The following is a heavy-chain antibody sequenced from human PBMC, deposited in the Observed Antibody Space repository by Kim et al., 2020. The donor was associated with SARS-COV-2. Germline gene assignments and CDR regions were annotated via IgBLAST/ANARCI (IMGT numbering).Heavy chain of an antibody. D-gene: IGHD2-15*01. J-gene: IGHJ4*02. CDR1: GFTFDDYA. CDR2: ISWNSGSI. V-gene: IGHV3-9*01. CDR3: AKGCSGGSCYDRASPFDS. Sequence: GGSLRLSCAASGFTFDDYAMHWVRQAPGKGLEWVSGISWNSGSIGYADSVKGRFTISRDNAKNSLYLQMNSLRAEDTALYYCAKGCSGGSCYDRASPFDSWGQGTLVTVSS.